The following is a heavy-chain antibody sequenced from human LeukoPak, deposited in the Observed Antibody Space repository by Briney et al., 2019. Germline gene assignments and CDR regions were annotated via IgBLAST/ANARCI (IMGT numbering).Heavy chain of an antibody. V-gene: IGHV3-23*01. CDR2: ISDNGGST. J-gene: IGHJ4*02. Sequence: GGSLRLSCAASGFIFSSSGMSWVRQAPGKGLEWVSTISDNGGSTYYPDSVKGRFTISRDNSKNTLYLQMNSLRAEDTAVYYCAKGAYYDLWGQGTLVTVSS. D-gene: IGHD3-22*01. CDR3: AKGAYYDL. CDR1: GFIFSSSG.